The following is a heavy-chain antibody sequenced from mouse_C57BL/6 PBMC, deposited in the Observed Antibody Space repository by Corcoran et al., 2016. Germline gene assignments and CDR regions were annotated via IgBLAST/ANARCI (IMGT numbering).Heavy chain of an antibody. CDR2: INPNNGGT. J-gene: IGHJ3*01. CDR3: ARRWLLAY. V-gene: IGHV1-26*01. Sequence: EVQLQQSGPELVKPGASVKISCKASGYTFTDSYMNWVKQSHGKSLEWIGDINPNNGGTSYNQKFKGKATLTVDKSSNTAYMELRSLTSEDSAVYYCARRWLLAYWGQGTLVTVSA. CDR1: GYTFTDSY. D-gene: IGHD2-3*01.